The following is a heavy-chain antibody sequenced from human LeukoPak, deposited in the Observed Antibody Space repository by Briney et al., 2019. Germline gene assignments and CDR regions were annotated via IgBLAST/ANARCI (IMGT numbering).Heavy chain of an antibody. Sequence: ASVKVSCKPSGYTFTSYGISWVRQAPGQGLEWMGWISAYNGNTKYAQKFQGRVTMTTDTSTSTVYMELRSLRSDDTAVYYCAREQRNYYDSTGYMYWGQGTLVTVSS. V-gene: IGHV1-18*01. D-gene: IGHD3-22*01. CDR3: AREQRNYYDSTGYMY. CDR1: GYTFTSYG. CDR2: ISAYNGNT. J-gene: IGHJ4*02.